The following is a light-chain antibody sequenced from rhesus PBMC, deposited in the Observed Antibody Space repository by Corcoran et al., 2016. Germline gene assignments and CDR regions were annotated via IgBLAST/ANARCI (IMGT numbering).Light chain of an antibody. CDR1: QGISTY. V-gene: IGKV1-43*02. J-gene: IGKJ1*01. CDR2: AAS. CDR3: LQYHSDPWT. Sequence: DIQMTQSPSSLSASVGDRVTITCRASQGISTYLNWYQQKPGKAPKRLIYAASSLESGVPSRFSGSGSGIDFTLTISSLQPEDFATYYCLQYHSDPWTFGQGTKVEIK.